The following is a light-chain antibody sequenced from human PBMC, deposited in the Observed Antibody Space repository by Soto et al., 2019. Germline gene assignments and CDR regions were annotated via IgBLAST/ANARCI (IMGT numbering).Light chain of an antibody. J-gene: IGKJ5*01. V-gene: IGKV3-20*01. CDR3: QQYGGSPPIT. Sequence: EIVLTQSPGTLSLSPGERATLSCRASQRISVTYLAWYQQKPGQAPRLLIYAVSSRAAGIPDRFSGSGSATDFTLTISRLEPEDFAVYYCQQYGGSPPITFGQGTRLEI. CDR1: QRISVTY. CDR2: AVS.